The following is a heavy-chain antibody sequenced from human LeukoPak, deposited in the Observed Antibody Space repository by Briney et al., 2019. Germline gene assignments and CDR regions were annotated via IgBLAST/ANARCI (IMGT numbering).Heavy chain of an antibody. CDR1: GGTFISYA. J-gene: IGHJ6*02. D-gene: IGHD2-2*01. V-gene: IGHV1-69*10. CDR2: IIPIFGIA. CDR3: ARGPRYCSSTSCNYGMDV. Sequence: SLKVSCKASGGTFISYAISWVRQAPGQGLEWMGGIIPIFGIANYAQKFQGRVTITADKSTSTAYMELSSLRSEDTAVYYCARGPRYCSSTSCNYGMDVWGQGTTVTVSS.